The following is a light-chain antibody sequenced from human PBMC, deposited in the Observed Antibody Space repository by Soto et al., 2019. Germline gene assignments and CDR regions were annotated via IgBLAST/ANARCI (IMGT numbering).Light chain of an antibody. J-gene: IGKJ4*01. V-gene: IGKV3-20*01. CDR2: GAS. CDR3: QQYGDSPLT. CDR1: QIVTSSY. Sequence: EIVLTQSPGTLSLSPGXRATLSCRASQIVTSSYLAWYQQKPDQAPRLLIYGASRRATGIADRFSGSGSGTDFTLTISRLEPEDFAVYHCQQYGDSPLTFGGGTKVDIK.